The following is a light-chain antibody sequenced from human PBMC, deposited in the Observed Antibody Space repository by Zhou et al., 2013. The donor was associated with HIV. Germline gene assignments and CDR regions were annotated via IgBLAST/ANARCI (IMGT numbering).Light chain of an antibody. CDR1: QSIRGW. Sequence: DIQMTQSPSTLSASVGDRVTITCRASQSIRGWLAWYQQKPGKAPELLIYKASSLQSGVPSRFSGSGSGTDFTLTISSLQPEDFATYYCQQSYSLRTFGQGTKVDIK. V-gene: IGKV1-39*01. CDR3: QQSYSLRT. CDR2: KAS. J-gene: IGKJ1*01.